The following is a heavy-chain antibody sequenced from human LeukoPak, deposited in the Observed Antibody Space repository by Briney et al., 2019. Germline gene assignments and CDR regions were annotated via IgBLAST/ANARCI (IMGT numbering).Heavy chain of an antibody. CDR3: ARHSPPFYYDSSGEHFDI. D-gene: IGHD3-22*01. CDR2: INHSGST. V-gene: IGHV4-34*01. Sequence: SETLSLTCAVYGGSFSGYYWSWIRQPPGKGLEWIGEINHSGSTNYNPSLKSRVTISVDTSKNQFSLKLSSVTAADTAVYYCARHSPPFYYDSSGEHFDIWGQGTMVTVSS. J-gene: IGHJ3*02. CDR1: GGSFSGYY.